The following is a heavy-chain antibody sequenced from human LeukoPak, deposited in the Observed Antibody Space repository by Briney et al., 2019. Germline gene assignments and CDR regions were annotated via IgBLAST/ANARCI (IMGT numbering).Heavy chain of an antibody. V-gene: IGHV3-53*01. CDR3: ARDGVRYGESHNAFDI. J-gene: IGHJ3*02. CDR2: IYSGGST. D-gene: IGHD3-10*01. CDR1: GFTVSSNY. Sequence: GGSLRLSCAASGFTVSSNYMSWVRQAPGKGLEWVSVIYSGGSTYYAESVKGRFTISRDNSKNTLYLQMNSLRAEDTAVYYCARDGVRYGESHNAFDIWGQGTMVTVS.